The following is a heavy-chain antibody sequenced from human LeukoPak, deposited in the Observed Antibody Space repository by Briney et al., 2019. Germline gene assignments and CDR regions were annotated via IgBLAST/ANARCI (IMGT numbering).Heavy chain of an antibody. CDR2: IYDSGTT. D-gene: IGHD6-6*01. CDR1: GGPTSSYY. V-gene: IGHV4-59*01. Sequence: PSETLSLTCTVSGGPTSSYYWSWIRRPPGKGLEWIGFIYDSGTTYYNPSLKSRVTISVDTSKNQFSLKLSSVTAADTAMYYCALYSSSSDYWGQGTLVTVSS. CDR3: ALYSSSSDY. J-gene: IGHJ4*02.